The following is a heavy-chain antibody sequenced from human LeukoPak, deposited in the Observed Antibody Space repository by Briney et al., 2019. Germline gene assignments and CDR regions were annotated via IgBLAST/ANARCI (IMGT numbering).Heavy chain of an antibody. CDR3: AKKEGSGSYGGDY. CDR1: GFTFSSYG. J-gene: IGHJ4*02. V-gene: IGHV3-30*02. Sequence: GGSLRLSCAASGFTFSSYGMHWVRQAPGKGLEWVAFIRYDGSNKYYADSVKGRFTISRDNSKNTLYLQINSLRAEDTAVYYCAKKEGSGSYGGDYWGQGTLVTVSS. D-gene: IGHD1-26*01. CDR2: IRYDGSNK.